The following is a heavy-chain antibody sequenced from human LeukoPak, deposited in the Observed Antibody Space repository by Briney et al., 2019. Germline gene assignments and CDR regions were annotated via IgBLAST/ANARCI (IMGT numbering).Heavy chain of an antibody. V-gene: IGHV4-38-2*01. Sequence: GSLRLSCAASGFILSSYSMHWVRQAPGKGLEWIGSIYYSGSTYYNPSLKSRVTISVDTSKNQFSLKLSSVTAADTAVYYCARLIAAAQDYWGQGTLVTVSS. CDR2: IYYSGST. CDR1: GFILSSYS. J-gene: IGHJ4*02. D-gene: IGHD6-13*01. CDR3: ARLIAAAQDY.